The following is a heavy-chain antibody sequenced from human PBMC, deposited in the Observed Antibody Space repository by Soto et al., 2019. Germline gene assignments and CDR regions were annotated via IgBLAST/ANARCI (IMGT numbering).Heavy chain of an antibody. CDR1: GGTFSSYT. J-gene: IGHJ6*03. V-gene: IGHV1-69*02. CDR2: IIPILGIA. D-gene: IGHD4-17*01. CDR3: ARSRGPGGDYNYYYMDV. Sequence: KVSCKASGGTFSSYTISWVRQAPGQGLEWMGRIIPILGIANYAQKFQGRVTITADKSTSTAYMELSSLRSEDTAVYYCARSRGPGGDYNYYYMDVWGKGTTVTVSS.